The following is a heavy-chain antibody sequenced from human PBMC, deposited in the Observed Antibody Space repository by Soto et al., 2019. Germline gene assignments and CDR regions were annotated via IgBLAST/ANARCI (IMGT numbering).Heavy chain of an antibody. CDR3: ARDAYYYDSSNPFDY. J-gene: IGHJ4*02. CDR2: ISSSSSYI. D-gene: IGHD3-22*01. CDR1: GFTFSSYD. V-gene: IGHV3-21*01. Sequence: EVQLVESGGGLVQPGGSLRLSCAASGFTFSSYDMHWVRQATGKGLEWVSSISSSSSYIYYADSVKGRFTISRDNAKNSLYLQMNSLRAEDTAVYYCARDAYYYDSSNPFDYWGQGTLVTVSS.